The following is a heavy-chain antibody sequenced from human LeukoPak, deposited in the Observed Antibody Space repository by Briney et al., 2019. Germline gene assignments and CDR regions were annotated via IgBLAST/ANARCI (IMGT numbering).Heavy chain of an antibody. CDR3: AREVSEGFDF. CDR1: GFTFGKYW. V-gene: IGHV3-7*01. CDR2: IKLDSSEK. D-gene: IGHD3-22*01. Sequence: GGSLRLSCVASGFTFGKYWMSWVRQAPGKGLEWVANIKLDSSEKNYVDSVKGRFAISRDNAKNSLYLQMNSLRAEDTALYYCAREVSEGFDFWGQGTLVTVSS. J-gene: IGHJ4*02.